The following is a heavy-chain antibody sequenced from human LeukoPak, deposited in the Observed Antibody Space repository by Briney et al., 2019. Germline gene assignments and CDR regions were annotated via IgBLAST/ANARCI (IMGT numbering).Heavy chain of an antibody. Sequence: GASVKVSCKASGYTFTSYGISWVRQAPGQGLEWMGWISAYNGNTNYAQKLQGRVTMTTDTSTSTAYMELRSLRSDDTAVYYCARDVIGRRSTWDYYYYGMDVWGQGTTVTVSS. CDR1: GYTFTSYG. J-gene: IGHJ6*02. V-gene: IGHV1-18*01. CDR3: ARDVIGRRSTWDYYYYGMDV. CDR2: ISAYNGNT. D-gene: IGHD4-17*01.